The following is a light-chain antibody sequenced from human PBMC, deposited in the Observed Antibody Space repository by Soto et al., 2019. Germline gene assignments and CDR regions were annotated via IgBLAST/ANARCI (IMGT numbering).Light chain of an antibody. CDR3: SSYISSNTLVV. Sequence: QSALTQPASVSGSPGQSITISCTGTSSDVGGYHYVSWYQQHPGKAPKLMIYDVNNRPSGVSNRFAGSKSDNTASLTISGLQAEEEADDYCSSYISSNTLVVFGGGTQLTVL. CDR2: DVN. V-gene: IGLV2-14*03. J-gene: IGLJ2*01. CDR1: SSDVGGYHY.